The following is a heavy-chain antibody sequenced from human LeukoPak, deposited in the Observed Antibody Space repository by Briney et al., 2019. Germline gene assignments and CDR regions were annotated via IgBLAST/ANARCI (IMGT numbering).Heavy chain of an antibody. Sequence: PGRSLRLSCAASGFTFSSYGMHWVRQAPGKGLEWVAVISYDGSNKYYADSVKGRFTISRDNSKNTLYLQMNSLRAEDTAVYYCAREWMGFDIWGQGTMVTVSS. CDR2: ISYDGSNK. CDR3: AREWMGFDI. J-gene: IGHJ3*02. CDR1: GFTFSSYG. D-gene: IGHD5-12*01. V-gene: IGHV3-30*03.